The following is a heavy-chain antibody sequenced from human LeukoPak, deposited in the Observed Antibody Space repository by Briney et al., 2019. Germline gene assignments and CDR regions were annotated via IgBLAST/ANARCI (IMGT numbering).Heavy chain of an antibody. Sequence: GASVKVSCKASGYTFSVYYMHWARQAPGQGPEWMGWINPNSGGTNYAQKFQGRVTMTWDTSISTAYMELSSLRSDDTAVYYCARDRGFCTTTSCQVGGLENWFDPWGQGTLVTVSS. D-gene: IGHD2-2*01. CDR2: INPNSGGT. J-gene: IGHJ5*02. V-gene: IGHV1-2*02. CDR3: ARDRGFCTTTSCQVGGLENWFDP. CDR1: GYTFSVYY.